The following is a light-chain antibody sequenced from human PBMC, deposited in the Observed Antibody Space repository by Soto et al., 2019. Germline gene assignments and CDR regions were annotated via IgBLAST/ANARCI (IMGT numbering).Light chain of an antibody. CDR3: QQDYNLPFT. Sequence: PGERVTRSCRASQSVSSSYLTWYQQKPGQAPRLLIYGASTRATGIPARFSGSGSGTDFTLTISSLQPEDFAVYYCQQDYNLPFTFGPGTKVDIK. CDR2: GAS. CDR1: QSVSSSY. V-gene: IGKV3D-7*01. J-gene: IGKJ3*01.